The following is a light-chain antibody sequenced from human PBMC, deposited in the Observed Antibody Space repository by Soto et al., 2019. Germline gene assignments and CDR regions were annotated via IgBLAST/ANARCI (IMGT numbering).Light chain of an antibody. V-gene: IGKV3-20*01. CDR3: QQYGSSPGT. CDR2: GAS. J-gene: IGKJ1*01. Sequence: EIVLTQSAGPLSLSPGERATLSCRASQSVSSSYLAWNQQKPGQSPWLLIYGASIRATGIPDRFSGSGSGTEFILTISRLEPEDFAVYYGQQYGSSPGTFGQGTKVEIK. CDR1: QSVSSSY.